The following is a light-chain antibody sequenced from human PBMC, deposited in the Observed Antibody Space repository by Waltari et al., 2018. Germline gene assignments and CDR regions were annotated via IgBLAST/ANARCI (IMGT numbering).Light chain of an antibody. CDR1: SSDVGGYDS. CDR3: SSYATGNTVV. CDR2: DVS. V-gene: IGLV2-14*03. J-gene: IGLJ2*01. Sequence: QSGLTQPASVSASPGQSITISCSGTSSDVGGYDSVSWYQQRPGEAPKLIFYDVSGRPSGISNRFSASKSGSTASLTISGLQADDEGDYFCSSYATGNTVVFGGGTKVTVL.